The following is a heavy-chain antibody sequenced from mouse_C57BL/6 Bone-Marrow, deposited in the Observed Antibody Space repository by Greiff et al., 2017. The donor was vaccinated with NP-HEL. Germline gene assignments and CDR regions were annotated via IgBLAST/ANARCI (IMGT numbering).Heavy chain of an antibody. J-gene: IGHJ4*01. CDR1: GYTFTSYW. CDR3: ARWLLQGYYAMDY. Sequence: VQLQQPGAELVKPGASVTLSCKASGYTFTSYWMHWVKQRPGQGLEWIGMIHPNSGSTNYNEKFKSKATLTVDKSSSTAYMQLSSLTSEDSAVYYCARWLLQGYYAMDYWGQGTSVTVSS. CDR2: IHPNSGST. D-gene: IGHD2-3*01. V-gene: IGHV1-64*01.